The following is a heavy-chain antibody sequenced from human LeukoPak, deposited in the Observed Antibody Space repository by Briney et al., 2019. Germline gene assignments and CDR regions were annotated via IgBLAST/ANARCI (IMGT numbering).Heavy chain of an antibody. CDR2: INWNGGST. V-gene: IGHV3-20*04. Sequence: AGGPLRLSCAASGFTFDDYGMSWVRQAPGKGLEWVSGINWNGGSTGYADSVKGRFTISRDNAKNSLYLQMNSLRAEDTALYYCARAKTTVTPHDAFDIWGQGTMVTVSP. CDR3: ARAKTTVTPHDAFDI. J-gene: IGHJ3*02. CDR1: GFTFDDYG. D-gene: IGHD4-11*01.